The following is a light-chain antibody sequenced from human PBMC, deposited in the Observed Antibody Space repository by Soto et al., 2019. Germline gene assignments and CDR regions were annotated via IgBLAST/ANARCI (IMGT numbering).Light chain of an antibody. CDR1: QSISSN. J-gene: IGKJ4*01. CDR3: QMYNNWVGT. Sequence: EIVMTQSPATLSVSPGERATLSCRANQSISSNLAWYQQKPGQAPRLLIYGAATRATGIPARFSGSGSGTDFPLTIHSLQSEDFAVYYCQMYNNWVGTFGGGTKVDIK. CDR2: GAA. V-gene: IGKV3-15*01.